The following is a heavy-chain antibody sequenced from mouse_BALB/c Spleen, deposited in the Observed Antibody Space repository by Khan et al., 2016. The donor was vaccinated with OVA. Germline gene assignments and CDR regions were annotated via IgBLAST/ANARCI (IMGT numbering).Heavy chain of an antibody. V-gene: IGHV3-1*02. CDR3: SRFEGYYDAMDD. CDR2: IHYSGST. CDR1: GYSITSDYS. J-gene: IGHJ4*01. Sequence: EVQLQESGPDLVKPSQSLSLTCTVTGYSITSDYSWHWIRQFPGNKLEWMGYIHYSGSTNYNPSLKSRISITRDTSKNQFFLQLNSVTTEDTATYYCSRFEGYYDAMDDWGQGTSVTVSS. D-gene: IGHD2-3*01.